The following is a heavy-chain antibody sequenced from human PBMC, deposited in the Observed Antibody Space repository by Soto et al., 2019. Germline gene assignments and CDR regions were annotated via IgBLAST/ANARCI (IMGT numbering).Heavy chain of an antibody. V-gene: IGHV3-74*01. D-gene: IGHD2-15*01. CDR2: INTDGTNS. Sequence: GGSLRLSCAASGLTFNRYWMHWVRHAPGKGLVWVSHINTDGTNSNYADSVKGRFTISRDNAKSTLFLQMNSLRDEDTAVYYCAREFCSGGNCYTYYFDPWGQGIPVTVSS. J-gene: IGHJ5*02. CDR1: GLTFNRYW. CDR3: AREFCSGGNCYTYYFDP.